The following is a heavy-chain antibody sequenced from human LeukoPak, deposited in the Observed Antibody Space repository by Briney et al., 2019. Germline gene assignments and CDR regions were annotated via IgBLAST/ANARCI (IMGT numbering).Heavy chain of an antibody. Sequence: GASVKASCKTSGYSFTDYWVHWVRQAPGQGLEWMGWINPNSGGTNYAQKFQGRVTMTRDTSISTAYMELSRLRSDDTAVYYCARVEAYEDWFDPWGQGTLVTVSS. J-gene: IGHJ5*02. CDR3: ARVEAYEDWFDP. V-gene: IGHV1-2*02. CDR1: GYSFTDYW. D-gene: IGHD2-21*01. CDR2: INPNSGGT.